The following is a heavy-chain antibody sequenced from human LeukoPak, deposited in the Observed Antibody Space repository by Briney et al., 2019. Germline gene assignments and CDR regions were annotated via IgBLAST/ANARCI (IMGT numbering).Heavy chain of an antibody. V-gene: IGHV4-59*01. CDR3: ARDRGAIRY. Sequence: SETLSLTCTVSGGSISSYYWSWIRQPPGKGLEWIGYIYYSGSTNYNPSLKSRVTISVDTSKNQFSLKLSSVTAADTAVYYCARDRGAIRYWGQGTLVTVSS. D-gene: IGHD2-2*02. CDR1: GGSISSYY. J-gene: IGHJ4*02. CDR2: IYYSGST.